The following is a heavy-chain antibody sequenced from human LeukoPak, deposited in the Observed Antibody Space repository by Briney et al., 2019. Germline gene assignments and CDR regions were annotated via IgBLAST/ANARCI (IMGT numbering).Heavy chain of an antibody. V-gene: IGHV3-48*01. CDR3: ARDRWGSGFDY. J-gene: IGHJ4*02. D-gene: IGHD3-16*01. CDR2: ISSSSSTI. Sequence: PGGSLRLSCAASGFTFSSYSMNWVRQAPGKGLEWVSYISSSSSTIYYADSVKGRFTISRDNAKNSLYLQMNSLRAEDTAVYYCARDRWGSGFDYWGQGTLVTVSS. CDR1: GFTFSSYS.